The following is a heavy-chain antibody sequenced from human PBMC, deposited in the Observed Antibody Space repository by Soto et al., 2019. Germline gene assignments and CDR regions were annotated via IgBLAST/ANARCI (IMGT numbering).Heavy chain of an antibody. CDR3: ARQAAAAGSLYYYYGMDV. CDR2: IYPGDSDT. CDR1: GYSFTSYW. D-gene: IGHD6-13*01. V-gene: IGHV5-51*01. Sequence: GESLKISCTGSGYSFTSYWIGWVRQMPGKGLEWMGIIYPGDSDTRYSPSFQGQVTISADKSISTAYLQWSSLKASDTAMYYCARQAAAAGSLYYYYGMDVWGQGTTVTVSS. J-gene: IGHJ6*02.